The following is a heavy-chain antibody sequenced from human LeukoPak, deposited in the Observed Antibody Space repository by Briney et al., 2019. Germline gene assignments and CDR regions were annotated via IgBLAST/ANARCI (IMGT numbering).Heavy chain of an antibody. V-gene: IGHV4-38-2*02. D-gene: IGHD2-15*01. Sequence: SETLSLTCTVSGYSISSGYYWGWIRQPPGKGLEWIGSIYHSGSTYNNPSLKSRVTISVDTSKNQFSLKLSSVTAADTAVYYCATHDCSGGSCYSRPIDYWGQGTLVTVSS. CDR1: GYSISSGYY. CDR3: ATHDCSGGSCYSRPIDY. J-gene: IGHJ4*02. CDR2: IYHSGST.